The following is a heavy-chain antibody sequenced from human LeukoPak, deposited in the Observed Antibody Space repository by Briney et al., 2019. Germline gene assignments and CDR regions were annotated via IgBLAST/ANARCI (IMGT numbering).Heavy chain of an antibody. J-gene: IGHJ4*02. CDR1: GYTFTGYY. Sequence: GASVKVSCKASGYTFTGYYMHWVRQAPGQGLEWMGWINPNSGGTNYAQKFQGGITMTRDTSISTAYMELSRLRSDDTAVYYCARPYDSSGYYSFDYWGQGTLVTVSS. D-gene: IGHD3-22*01. V-gene: IGHV1-2*02. CDR2: INPNSGGT. CDR3: ARPYDSSGYYSFDY.